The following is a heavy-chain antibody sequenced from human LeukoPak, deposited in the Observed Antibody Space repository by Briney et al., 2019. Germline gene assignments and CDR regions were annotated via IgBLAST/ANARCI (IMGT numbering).Heavy chain of an antibody. CDR1: GYTFTNYG. D-gene: IGHD2-2*01. V-gene: IGHV1-18*04. CDR2: ISAYNGNT. J-gene: IGHJ4*02. Sequence: ASVKVSCKASGYTFTNYGISWVRRAPGQGLEWMVWISAYNGNTNYAQKLQGRVSMTTDTSTSTAYMELRSLRSDDTAVYYCARDYCSSTSCYFDYWGQGTLVTVSS. CDR3: ARDYCSSTSCYFDY.